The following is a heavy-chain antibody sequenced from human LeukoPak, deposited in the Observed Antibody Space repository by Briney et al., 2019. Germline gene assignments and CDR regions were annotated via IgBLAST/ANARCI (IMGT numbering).Heavy chain of an antibody. CDR3: AKDRGPLYYYDSSALLEY. Sequence: PGGSLRLSCAASGFTFSSYSMNWVRQAPGKGLEWVSYISSSSSTIYYADSVKGRFTISRDNAKNSLYLQMNSLRAEDTALYYCAKDRGPLYYYDSSALLEYWGQGTLVTVSS. CDR2: ISSSSSTI. CDR1: GFTFSSYS. J-gene: IGHJ4*02. D-gene: IGHD3-22*01. V-gene: IGHV3-48*04.